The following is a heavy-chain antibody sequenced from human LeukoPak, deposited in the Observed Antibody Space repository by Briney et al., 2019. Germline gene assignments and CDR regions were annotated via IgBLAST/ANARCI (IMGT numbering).Heavy chain of an antibody. CDR1: GFTFSSYA. Sequence: GGSLRVSCAASGFTFSSYAMSWVRQAPGKGMEWVAVISYDGSNKYYADSVKGRFTISSDNSKNTLYLQMNSLRAVDTAVYYCARGGWLQFKSSQDYWGQGTLVTVSS. J-gene: IGHJ4*02. CDR3: ARGGWLQFKSSQDY. V-gene: IGHV3-30-3*01. D-gene: IGHD5-24*01. CDR2: ISYDGSNK.